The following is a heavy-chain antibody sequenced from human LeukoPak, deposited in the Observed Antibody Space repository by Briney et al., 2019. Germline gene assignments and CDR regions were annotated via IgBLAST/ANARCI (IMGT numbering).Heavy chain of an antibody. CDR1: GYTFTSID. J-gene: IGHJ6*03. V-gene: IGHV1-8*01. D-gene: IGHD1-1*01. CDR3: ARLNKERQEIIRARFYYYMDV. CDR2: MNPNSGNT. Sequence: AAVKVSCKASGYTFTSIDSNWVPAATGQGRECRRWMNPNSGNTGFAQNFQGRVTMTRNTSIRTAYMELSSLRSEDTAVYDCARLNKERQEIIRARFYYYMDVWGKGTKVTVSS.